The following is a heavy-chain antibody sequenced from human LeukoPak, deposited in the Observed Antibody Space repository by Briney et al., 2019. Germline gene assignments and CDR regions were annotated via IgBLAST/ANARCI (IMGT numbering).Heavy chain of an antibody. J-gene: IGHJ4*02. V-gene: IGHV3-48*01. Sequence: SVKGRFTISRDNARNALYLQMNSLRAQDTAIYFCARGKAGAYDISTGYYIEGVFDYWGQGTLVAVSS. D-gene: IGHD3-9*01. CDR3: ARGKAGAYDISTGYYIEGVFDY.